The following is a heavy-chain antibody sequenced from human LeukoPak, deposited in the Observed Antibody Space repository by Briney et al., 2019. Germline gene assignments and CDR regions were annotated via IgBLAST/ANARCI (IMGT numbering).Heavy chain of an antibody. D-gene: IGHD3-9*01. J-gene: IGHJ6*03. CDR1: GFTFSSYW. CDR3: ARLILTSQPYYYYYYMDV. Sequence: GSLRLSCAASGFTFSSYWMSWIRQPPGKGLEWIGEINHSGSTNYNPSLKSRLTISVDTSKNQFSLKLSSVTAADTAVYYCARLILTSQPYYYYYYMDVWGKGTTVTISS. CDR2: INHSGST. V-gene: IGHV4-34*01.